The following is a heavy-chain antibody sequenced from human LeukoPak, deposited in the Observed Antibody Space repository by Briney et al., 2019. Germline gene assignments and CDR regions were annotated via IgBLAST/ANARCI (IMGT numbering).Heavy chain of an antibody. CDR2: IYYSGST. D-gene: IGHD3-10*01. CDR1: GGSIISYY. V-gene: IGHV4-59*08. Sequence: TSETLSLTCTVSGGSIISYYWSWIRQPPGKGLEWIGYIYYSGSTNYNPSLKSRVTMSVDTSKNQFSLKLSSVTAADTAVYYCARLGGWAVRDWGQGTLVTVSS. J-gene: IGHJ4*02. CDR3: ARLGGWAVRD.